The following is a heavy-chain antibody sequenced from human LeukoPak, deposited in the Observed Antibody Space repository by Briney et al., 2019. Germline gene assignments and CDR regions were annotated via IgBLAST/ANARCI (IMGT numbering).Heavy chain of an antibody. Sequence: GASVKVSCKASGGTFSSYAISWVRQAPGQGLEWMGGIIPIFGTANYAQKFQGRVTITADTSTSTAYIELSSLTYDDTAVYYCARAGPRGFGEFPFDYWGQGTLVTVSS. D-gene: IGHD3-10*01. CDR3: ARAGPRGFGEFPFDY. V-gene: IGHV1-69*06. CDR2: IIPIFGTA. J-gene: IGHJ4*02. CDR1: GGTFSSYA.